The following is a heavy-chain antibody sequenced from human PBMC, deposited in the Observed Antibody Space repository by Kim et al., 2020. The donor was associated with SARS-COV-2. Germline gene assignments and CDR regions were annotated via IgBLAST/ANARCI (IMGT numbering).Heavy chain of an antibody. CDR2: T. Sequence: THHPDSVRGRFTISRDNDKNSLYLQMNSLRAEDTAVYYCARGPNYSPFDYWGQGTLVTVSS. D-gene: IGHD4-4*01. CDR3: ARGPNYSPFDY. V-gene: IGHV3-11*04. J-gene: IGHJ4*02.